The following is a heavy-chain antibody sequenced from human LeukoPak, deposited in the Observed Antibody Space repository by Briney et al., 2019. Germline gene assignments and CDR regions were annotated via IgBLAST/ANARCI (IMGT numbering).Heavy chain of an antibody. Sequence: AGGSLRLSCAASGFTFSSYSMNWVRQAPGKGLEWVAFIRYDGSNKYYADSVKGRFTISRDNSKNTLYLQVNSLRAEDTAVYYCAKLYGNYFDYWGQGTLVTVSS. D-gene: IGHD2-8*01. CDR1: GFTFSSYS. V-gene: IGHV3-30*02. CDR3: AKLYGNYFDY. CDR2: IRYDGSNK. J-gene: IGHJ4*02.